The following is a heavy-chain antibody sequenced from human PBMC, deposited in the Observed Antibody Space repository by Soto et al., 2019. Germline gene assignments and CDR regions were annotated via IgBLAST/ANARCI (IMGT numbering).Heavy chain of an antibody. CDR1: GFTFSSYG. V-gene: IGHV3-33*01. D-gene: IGHD2-8*02. J-gene: IGHJ6*02. Sequence: GGSLRLSCAASGFTFSSYGMHWVRQAPGKGLEWVAVIWYDGSNKYYADSVKGRFTISRDNSKNTLYLQMNSLRAEDTAVYYCARDSVVYAIHYYYGMDVWGQGTTVTVSS. CDR3: ARDSVVYAIHYYYGMDV. CDR2: IWYDGSNK.